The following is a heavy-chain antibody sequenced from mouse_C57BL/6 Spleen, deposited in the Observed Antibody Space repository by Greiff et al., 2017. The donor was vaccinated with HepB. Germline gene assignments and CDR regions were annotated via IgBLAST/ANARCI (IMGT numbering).Heavy chain of an antibody. V-gene: IGHV5-16*01. J-gene: IGHJ1*03. CDR3: AREGVAPLYWYFDV. D-gene: IGHD1-1*01. CDR1: GFTFSDYY. Sequence: EVMLVESEGGLVQPGSSMKLSCTASGFTFSDYYMAWVRQVPEKGLEWVANINYDGSSTYYLDSLKSRFIISRDNAKNILYLQMSSLKSEDTATYYCAREGVAPLYWYFDVWGTGTTVTVSS. CDR2: INYDGSST.